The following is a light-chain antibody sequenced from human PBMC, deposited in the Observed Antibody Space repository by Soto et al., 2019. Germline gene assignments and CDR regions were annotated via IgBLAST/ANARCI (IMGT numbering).Light chain of an antibody. CDR2: EVS. CDR1: SSDVGGYNY. V-gene: IGLV2-8*01. J-gene: IGLJ2*01. CDR3: SSYAGSTPR. Sequence: QSVLTQPPSASGSPGQSVTISCTGTSSDVGGYNYVSWYQQHPGKAPKLMIYEVSKRPSGVPDRFSGSKSGNTASLTVSGLQAEDEADYYCSSYAGSTPRFGGGTKVTVL.